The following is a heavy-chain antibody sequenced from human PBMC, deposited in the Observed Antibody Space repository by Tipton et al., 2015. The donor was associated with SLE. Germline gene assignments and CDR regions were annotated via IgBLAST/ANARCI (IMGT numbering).Heavy chain of an antibody. D-gene: IGHD4-17*01. CDR3: ARRGGNGDLRYFDL. CDR1: GGSVSSSSYY. Sequence: TLSLTCIVSGGSVSSSSYYWGWIRQPPGKGLEWLGSLYYSGSPFYSPSFKSRVTISMDTSKNHFSLKLTSVTAVDTAAYYCARRGGNGDLRYFDLWGRGTLVTVSS. V-gene: IGHV4-39*07. CDR2: LYYSGSP. J-gene: IGHJ2*01.